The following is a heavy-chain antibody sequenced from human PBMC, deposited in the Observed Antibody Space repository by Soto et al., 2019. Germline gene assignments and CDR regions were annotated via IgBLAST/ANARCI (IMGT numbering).Heavy chain of an antibody. V-gene: IGHV4-34*01. CDR1: GGSFSGYY. CDR2: INHSGST. Sequence: SETPSLTCSVCGGSFSGYYWSWIRQPPGKGLEWIGEINHSGSTNYNPSLKSRVTISVDTSKNQFSLKLSSVTAADTAVYYCARVYGSGSPYYFDYWGQGTLVTVSS. J-gene: IGHJ4*02. D-gene: IGHD3-10*01. CDR3: ARVYGSGSPYYFDY.